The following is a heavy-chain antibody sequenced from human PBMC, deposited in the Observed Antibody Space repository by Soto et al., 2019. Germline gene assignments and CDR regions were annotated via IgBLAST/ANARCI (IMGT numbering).Heavy chain of an antibody. J-gene: IGHJ4*02. CDR3: TTAHPRGPDY. Sequence: EVQLVESGGGLVKPGESLRLSCATSGFTFSDASMNWVRQAPGKGLEWVGLIKSKTDGGTIDYPAPAKGRFTISRDDSRNTLYLHMNSLKTEDTAVYYCTTAHPRGPDYWGQGTLVTVSS. CDR2: IKSKTDGGTI. CDR1: GFTFSDAS. D-gene: IGHD5-12*01. V-gene: IGHV3-15*01.